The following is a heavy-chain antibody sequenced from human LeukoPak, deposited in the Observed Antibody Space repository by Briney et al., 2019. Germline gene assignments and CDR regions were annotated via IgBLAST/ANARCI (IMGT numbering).Heavy chain of an antibody. CDR2: LYRDGNT. CDR1: GFTVITND. J-gene: IGHJ4*02. V-gene: IGHV3-53*01. Sequence: PGGSLRLSCAASGFTVITNDMTWVRQAPGKGLEWVSVLYRDGNTKYAGSVQGRFTISRDNSKNTLYLEMNSLRPDDTAVYYCARGVEPMAANTLAYWGQGTMVTVS. CDR3: ARGVEPMAANTLAY. D-gene: IGHD3-16*01.